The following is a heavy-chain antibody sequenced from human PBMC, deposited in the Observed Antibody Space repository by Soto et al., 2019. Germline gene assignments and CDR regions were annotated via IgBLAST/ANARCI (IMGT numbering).Heavy chain of an antibody. D-gene: IGHD3-10*01. CDR1: GGTFSSYA. V-gene: IGHV1-69*01. CDR2: IIPIFGTA. CDR3: AREEDMVRGRLYGMDV. J-gene: IGHJ6*02. Sequence: QVQLVQSGAEVKKPGSSVKVSCKASGGTFSSYAISWVRQAPGQGLEWMGGIIPIFGTANYAQKFQGRVTITADESMSTAYMELSSLRSEDTAVYYCAREEDMVRGRLYGMDVWGQGTTVTVSS.